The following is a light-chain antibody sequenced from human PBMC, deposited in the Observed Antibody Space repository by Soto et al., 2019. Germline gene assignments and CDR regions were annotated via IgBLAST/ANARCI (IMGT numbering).Light chain of an antibody. CDR3: SSYTSSSSVV. CDR1: SSDVGGYNY. Sequence: QSVLTQPASVSGSPGQSITISCTGTSSDVGGYNYVSWYQQHPGKAPKLMIYDVSNRPSGVSNRFSGSKSGNTASLTISGLQAEDEADYYCSSYTSSSSVVFGGGTQLT. CDR2: DVS. J-gene: IGLJ2*01. V-gene: IGLV2-14*01.